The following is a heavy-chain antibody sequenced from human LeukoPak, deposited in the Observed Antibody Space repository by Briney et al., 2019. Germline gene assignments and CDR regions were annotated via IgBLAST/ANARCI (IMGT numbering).Heavy chain of an antibody. J-gene: IGHJ4*02. CDR1: AGPISSYY. Sequence: PSETLSLTCTVSAGPISSYYWSWIRQPPGKGLEWIGYIYFSGTTNYNPSLKSRVTVLVDTSKNQFSLKLRSVTAADTAVYYCARDFRTVGSGWYSDYWGQGTLVTVSS. D-gene: IGHD6-19*01. CDR2: IYFSGTT. V-gene: IGHV4-59*01. CDR3: ARDFRTVGSGWYSDY.